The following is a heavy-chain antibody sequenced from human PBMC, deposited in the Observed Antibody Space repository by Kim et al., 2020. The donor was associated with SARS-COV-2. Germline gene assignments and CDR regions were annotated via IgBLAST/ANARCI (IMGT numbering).Heavy chain of an antibody. CDR3: AAYYYDSSGALFDY. D-gene: IGHD3-22*01. J-gene: IGHJ4*02. V-gene: IGHV4-31*02. Sequence: NPSLKSRVTISVDTSKNQFSLKLSSVTAADTAVYYCAAYYYDSSGALFDYWGQGTLVTVSS.